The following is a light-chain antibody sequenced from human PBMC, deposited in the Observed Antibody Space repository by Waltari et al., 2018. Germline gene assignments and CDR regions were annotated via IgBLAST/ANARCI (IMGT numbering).Light chain of an antibody. J-gene: IGLJ2*01. V-gene: IGLV2-14*03. CDR2: DVS. Sequence: QSALTQPASVSGSPGQSITISCTGTSSDIGNYNFVSWYQQHPGKAPKLIIYDVSNRPSGVSNRFSGSWSGNTASLTISGRQAEDEADYYCNSYTTGSTLTVIFGGGTKLTVL. CDR3: NSYTTGSTLTVI. CDR1: SSDIGNYNF.